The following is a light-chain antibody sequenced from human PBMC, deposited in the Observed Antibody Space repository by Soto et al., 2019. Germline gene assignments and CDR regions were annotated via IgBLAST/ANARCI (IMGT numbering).Light chain of an antibody. V-gene: IGKV1-5*01. Sequence: GDRVTITCRASQSISSWLAWYQQKPGKAPKLLIYDASSLESGVPSRFSGSGSGTEFTLTISSLQPDDFATYYCQQYNRWTFGQGTRLEIK. J-gene: IGKJ5*01. CDR3: QQYNRWT. CDR1: QSISSW. CDR2: DAS.